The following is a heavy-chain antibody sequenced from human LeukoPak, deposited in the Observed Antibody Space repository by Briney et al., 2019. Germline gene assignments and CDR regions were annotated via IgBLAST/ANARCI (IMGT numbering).Heavy chain of an antibody. J-gene: IGHJ4*02. V-gene: IGHV3-33*06. CDR2: VWSDGSNR. Sequence: GGSLRLSCAASGFTFNTYGMHWVRQAPGKGLEWIAVVWSDGSNRFYADSVEGRFTISRDNSKNTLYLQMNSLRAEDTAVYYYAKSNTESQTTVGNWGQGTLVSVSS. CDR1: GFTFNTYG. CDR3: AKSNTESQTTVGN. D-gene: IGHD1-14*01.